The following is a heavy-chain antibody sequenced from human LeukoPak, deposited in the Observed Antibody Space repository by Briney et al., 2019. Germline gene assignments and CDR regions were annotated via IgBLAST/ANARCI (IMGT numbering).Heavy chain of an antibody. CDR3: ARISNVDTAMVYYFDY. V-gene: IGHV4-39*07. Sequence: SETLSLTCTVSGGSISSSSYYWGWIRQPPGKGLEWIGSIYYSGSTHYNPSLKSRVTISVDTSKNQFSLKLSSVTAADTAVYYCARISNVDTAMVYYFDYWGQGTLVTVSS. D-gene: IGHD5-18*01. CDR1: GGSISSSSYY. J-gene: IGHJ4*02. CDR2: IYYSGST.